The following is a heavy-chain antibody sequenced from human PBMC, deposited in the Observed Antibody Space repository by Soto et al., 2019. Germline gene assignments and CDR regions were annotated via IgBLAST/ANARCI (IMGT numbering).Heavy chain of an antibody. D-gene: IGHD3-22*01. Sequence: SETLSLTCTVSGDSINNYDHFWTWIRQKPGEGLEWIGYIYYSGATYYSPSLKTRVSTSLHKSQNYFSLQLTSVTAADSAVYYCATTNGAYSYDSVSWGQGTLVTVSS. CDR1: GDSINNYDHF. CDR3: ATTNGAYSYDSVS. V-gene: IGHV4-30-4*01. J-gene: IGHJ5*02. CDR2: IYYSGAT.